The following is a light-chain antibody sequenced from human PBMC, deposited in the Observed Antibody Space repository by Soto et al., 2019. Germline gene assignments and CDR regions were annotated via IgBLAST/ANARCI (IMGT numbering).Light chain of an antibody. CDR3: SSYSFTTSLYV. CDR1: SSDIGTYDL. V-gene: IGLV2-14*02. J-gene: IGLJ1*01. Sequence: QSVLTQPASVSGSPGQSITISCTGTSSDIGTYDLVSWYQQHPGKAPRVMIYEGTKRPSGVSNRFSGSKSGNTASLTISGLQAEDEADYYCSSYSFTTSLYVFGTGTKLTVL. CDR2: EGT.